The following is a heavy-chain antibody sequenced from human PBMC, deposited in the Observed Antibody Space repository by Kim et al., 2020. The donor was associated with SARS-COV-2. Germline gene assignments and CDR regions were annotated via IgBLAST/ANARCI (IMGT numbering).Heavy chain of an antibody. D-gene: IGHD3-22*01. J-gene: IGHJ4*02. Sequence: EPVEGPFTISRDNAKNSLSLQMNSLRAEDTAVYYCARSHYYDSSGYYSSWGQGTLVTVSS. V-gene: IGHV3-11*01. CDR3: ARSHYYDSSGYYSS.